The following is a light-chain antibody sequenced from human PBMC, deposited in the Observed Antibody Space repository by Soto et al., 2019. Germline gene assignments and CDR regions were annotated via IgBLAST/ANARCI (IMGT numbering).Light chain of an antibody. CDR3: QQYGSSPET. J-gene: IGKJ2*01. V-gene: IGKV3-20*01. Sequence: ESVLTQSPGTLSLSPGERATLSCRASQSVSSSYLAWYQQKPGQAPRLLIYGASSRATGIPDRFSGSGSGTDFTLTISRLEPEDFAVYYFQQYGSSPETFGQGTKLEIK. CDR2: GAS. CDR1: QSVSSSY.